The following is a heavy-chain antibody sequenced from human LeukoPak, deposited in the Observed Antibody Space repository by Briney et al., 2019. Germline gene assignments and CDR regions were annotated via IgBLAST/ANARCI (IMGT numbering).Heavy chain of an antibody. CDR2: INWNSGSL. CDR3: AKDTGAFYYYTMDV. Sequence: GGSLRLSCAASGFRFDDYAMHWVRQAPGKGLEWVSSINWNSGSLGCADSVKGRFTISRDNAKKSLYLQMNSLRGEDTGLYYCAKDTGAFYYYTMDVWGQGTTVTVSS. J-gene: IGHJ6*02. D-gene: IGHD3-10*01. V-gene: IGHV3-9*01. CDR1: GFRFDDYA.